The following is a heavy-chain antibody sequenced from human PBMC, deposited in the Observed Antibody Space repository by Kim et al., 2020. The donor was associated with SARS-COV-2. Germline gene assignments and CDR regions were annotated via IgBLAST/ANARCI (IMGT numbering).Heavy chain of an antibody. V-gene: IGHV3-30*18. CDR1: GFTFSSYG. D-gene: IGHD6-19*01. CDR3: AKAPYSSGWNVDY. Sequence: GGSLRLSCAASGFTFSSYGMHWVRQAPGKGLEWVAVISYDGSNKYYADSVKGRFTISRDNSKNTLYLQMNSLRAEDTAVYYCAKAPYSSGWNVDYWGQGTLVTVSS. J-gene: IGHJ4*02. CDR2: ISYDGSNK.